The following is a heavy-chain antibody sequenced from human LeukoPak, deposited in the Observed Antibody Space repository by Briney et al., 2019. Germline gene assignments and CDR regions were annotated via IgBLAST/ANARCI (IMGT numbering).Heavy chain of an antibody. D-gene: IGHD3-10*01. Sequence: SETLSLTCTVSGGSISSYYWSWIRQPPGKGLEWIGYIYYSGSTNYNPSLKSRVTISVDTSKNQSSLKLSSVTAADTAVYYCARDGGDMVRGVMDSNWFDPWGQGTLVTVSS. CDR1: GGSISSYY. V-gene: IGHV4-59*01. CDR3: ARDGGDMVRGVMDSNWFDP. CDR2: IYYSGST. J-gene: IGHJ5*02.